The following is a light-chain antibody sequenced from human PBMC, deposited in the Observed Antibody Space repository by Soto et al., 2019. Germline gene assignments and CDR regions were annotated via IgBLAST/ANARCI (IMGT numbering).Light chain of an antibody. Sequence: EIVLTQSPGTLSLSPGERATLSCRAIQSVSSSYLAWYQQKPGQAPRLLTKGASSRATGIPDRFSGSGSGTDFTLTISRLEPEDFAVYYCQQYGSSPFTFGGGTKVEIK. CDR3: QQYGSSPFT. V-gene: IGKV3-20*01. J-gene: IGKJ4*01. CDR2: GAS. CDR1: QSVSSSY.